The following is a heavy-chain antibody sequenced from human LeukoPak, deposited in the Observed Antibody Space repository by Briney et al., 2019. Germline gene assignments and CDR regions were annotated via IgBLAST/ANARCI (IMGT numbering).Heavy chain of an antibody. J-gene: IGHJ6*03. CDR2: INHSGST. CDR3: ARAGYCSSTSCYEPWGAYYYYMDV. V-gene: IGHV4-34*01. Sequence: SETLSLTCAVYGGSFSGYYWSWIRQPPGKGLEWIGEINHSGSTNYNPSLKSRVTISVDTSKNQFSLKLSSVTAADTAVYYCARAGYCSSTSCYEPWGAYYYYMDVWGKGTTVTISS. CDR1: GGSFSGYY. D-gene: IGHD2-2*01.